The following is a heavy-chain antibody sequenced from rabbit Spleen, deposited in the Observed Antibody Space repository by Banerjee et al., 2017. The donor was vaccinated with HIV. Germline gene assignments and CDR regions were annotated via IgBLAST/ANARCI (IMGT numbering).Heavy chain of an antibody. J-gene: IGHJ4*01. Sequence: QEQLVESGGGLAKTEGSLRLSCTASGFSFSNKAVMCWVRQAPGKGLEWIACINAVTGKSVYASWAEGRFIMSRTSSTTVTLQMTSLTAADTATYFCARDLVAVIGWNFNLWGPDTLVTVS. CDR3: ARDLVAVIGWNFNL. V-gene: IGHV1S45*01. CDR1: GFSFSNKAV. CDR2: INAVTGKS. D-gene: IGHD1-1*01.